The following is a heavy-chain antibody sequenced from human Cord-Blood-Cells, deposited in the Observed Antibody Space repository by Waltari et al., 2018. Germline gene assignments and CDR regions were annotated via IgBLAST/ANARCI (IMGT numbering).Heavy chain of an antibody. Sequence: QITLKESGPTLVKPTQTLTLTCTFSGFSLSTSGVGVGWIRQPPGKALEWLALIYWDDDKRYSPSLKSRLTITKDPSKNQVVLTMTNMDPADTATYYCAHLDLAAAGFDYWGQGTLVTVSS. V-gene: IGHV2-5*02. CDR3: AHLDLAAAGFDY. D-gene: IGHD6-13*01. J-gene: IGHJ4*02. CDR2: IYWDDDK. CDR1: GFSLSTSGVG.